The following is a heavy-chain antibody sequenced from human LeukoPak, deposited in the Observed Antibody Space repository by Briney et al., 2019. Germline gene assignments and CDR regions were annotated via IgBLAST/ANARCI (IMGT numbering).Heavy chain of an antibody. Sequence: RASVKVSCKASGYTFTGYYMHWVRQAPGQGLEWMGWINPNSGGTNYAQKFQGRATMTRDTSISTAYMELSRLRSDDTAVYYCARADPFFDSSGYHYAFDIWGQGTMVTVSS. CDR1: GYTFTGYY. CDR2: INPNSGGT. V-gene: IGHV1-2*02. J-gene: IGHJ3*02. D-gene: IGHD3-22*01. CDR3: ARADPFFDSSGYHYAFDI.